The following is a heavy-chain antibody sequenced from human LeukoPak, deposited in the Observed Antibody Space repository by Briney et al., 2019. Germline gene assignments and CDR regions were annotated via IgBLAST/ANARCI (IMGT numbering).Heavy chain of an antibody. CDR3: ARPLRTASPSLFSY. J-gene: IGHJ4*02. D-gene: IGHD1-14*01. Sequence: GESLKISCKGYGYSFTSYWIGWVRQMPGKGLEWMEIIYPGDSDTRHSPTFQGHVTISADKTISTAYLQWSSLKASDTAMYYCARPLRTASPSLFSYWGQGTLVTVSS. CDR2: IYPGDSDT. V-gene: IGHV5-51*01. CDR1: GYSFTSYW.